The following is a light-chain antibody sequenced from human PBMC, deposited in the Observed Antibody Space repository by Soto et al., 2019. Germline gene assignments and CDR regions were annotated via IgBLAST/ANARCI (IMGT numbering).Light chain of an antibody. Sequence: EIVLAQSPATLSLSPGERATLSCRASQDISNFLTWYQQKPGQAPRLLIYGTSIRATGVPDRFSGSGSGTDFTLTISRLEPEDFAVYYCQQYGSSPSATFGQGTKVDIK. CDR1: QDISNF. J-gene: IGKJ1*01. CDR3: QQYGSSPSAT. V-gene: IGKV3-20*01. CDR2: GTS.